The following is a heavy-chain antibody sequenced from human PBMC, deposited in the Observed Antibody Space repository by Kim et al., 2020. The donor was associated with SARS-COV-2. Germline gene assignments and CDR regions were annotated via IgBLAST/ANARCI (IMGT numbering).Heavy chain of an antibody. Sequence: GGSLRLSCAASGFTFSNAGMSWVRQAPGKGLEWVGRIKSKTDGGTTDYAAPVKGRFTISRDDTKNTLQLQMNSLKTEETAVYYCTTDWMFWEVDYWGQGTLVTVSS. CDR3: TTDWMFWEVDY. CDR2: IKSKTDGGTT. CDR1: GFTFSNAG. V-gene: IGHV3-15*01. D-gene: IGHD3-10*02. J-gene: IGHJ4*02.